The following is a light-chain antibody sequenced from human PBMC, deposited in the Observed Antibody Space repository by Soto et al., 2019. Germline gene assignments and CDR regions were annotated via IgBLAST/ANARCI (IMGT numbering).Light chain of an antibody. CDR1: QGIGTA. J-gene: IGKJ4*01. CDR3: QQFNTKPLT. Sequence: IQLTQSPSTLSASVGDRVTITCRASQGIGTALAWYHQRPGNSPDLLVYDASTLQSGVSSRFSGSGSATDCSLTISGLQPEDFGHYYCQQFNTKPLTFGGGTRVEIK. V-gene: IGKV1-13*02. CDR2: DAS.